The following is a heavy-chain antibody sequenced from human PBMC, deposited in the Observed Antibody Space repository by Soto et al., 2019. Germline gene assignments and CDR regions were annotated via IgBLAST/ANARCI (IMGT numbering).Heavy chain of an antibody. Sequence: PGGSLRLSCAASGFTFSSYGMHWVRQAPGKGLEWVAVISYDGSNKHYADSVKGRFTISRDNSKNTLYLQMNSLRAEDTAVYYCAKDRINSGSYSAVDYWGQGTLVTVSS. CDR2: ISYDGSNK. J-gene: IGHJ4*02. CDR1: GFTFSSYG. D-gene: IGHD1-26*01. CDR3: AKDRINSGSYSAVDY. V-gene: IGHV3-30*18.